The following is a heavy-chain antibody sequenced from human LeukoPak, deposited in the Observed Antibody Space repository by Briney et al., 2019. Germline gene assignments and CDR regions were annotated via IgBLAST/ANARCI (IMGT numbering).Heavy chain of an antibody. CDR1: GGSISSSNW. V-gene: IGHV4-4*02. D-gene: IGHD6-6*01. Sequence: SETLSLTCAVSGGSISSSNWWSWVRQPPGKGLEWIGEIYHSGSTNYNPSLKSRVTISVDKSKNLFSLKLSSVTAADTAVYYCARAIAARKHPARGDPGFDYWGQGTLVTVSS. J-gene: IGHJ4*02. CDR3: ARAIAARKHPARGDPGFDY. CDR2: IYHSGST.